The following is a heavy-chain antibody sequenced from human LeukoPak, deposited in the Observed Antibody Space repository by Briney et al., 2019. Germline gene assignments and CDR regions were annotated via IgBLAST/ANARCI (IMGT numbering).Heavy chain of an antibody. CDR1: GYTFSSNY. Sequence: ASVKVSCKASGYTFSSNYMHWVRQAPGQGLEWMGIINPSGGSTNYAQKFQGRVTMTRDTATSTVYRDLSSLISEDTAVYYCARGPPITLVRGGQWYYYMDVWGKGTTVTISS. CDR3: ARGPPITLVRGGQWYYYMDV. V-gene: IGHV1-46*01. D-gene: IGHD3-10*01. J-gene: IGHJ6*03. CDR2: INPSGGST.